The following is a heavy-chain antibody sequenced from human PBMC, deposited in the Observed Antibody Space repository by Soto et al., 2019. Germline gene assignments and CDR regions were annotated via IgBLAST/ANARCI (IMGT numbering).Heavy chain of an antibody. J-gene: IGHJ6*02. Sequence: QVQLVESGGGVVQPGRSLRLSCAASGFIFNTYAVHWVRQAPGKGLEWVAVISYDGTKKYYADSVKGRFTISRDNSKNTLYVQMNSLRAEDTAVYYCARVHYGMDVWGQGTTVTVSS. CDR1: GFIFNTYA. V-gene: IGHV3-30-3*01. CDR2: ISYDGTKK. CDR3: ARVHYGMDV.